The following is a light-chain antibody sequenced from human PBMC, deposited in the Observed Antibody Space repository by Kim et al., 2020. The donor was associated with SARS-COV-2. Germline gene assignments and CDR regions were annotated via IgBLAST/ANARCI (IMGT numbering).Light chain of an antibody. CDR2: QDS. CDR3: QAWDSSTGV. Sequence: SYELTQPPSVSVSPGQTASITCSGDKLGDKYACWYQQKPGQSPVLVIYQDSKRPSGIPERFSGSNSGHTATLTISGPQAMDEADYYCQAWDSSTGVFGGG. V-gene: IGLV3-1*01. J-gene: IGLJ3*02. CDR1: KLGDKY.